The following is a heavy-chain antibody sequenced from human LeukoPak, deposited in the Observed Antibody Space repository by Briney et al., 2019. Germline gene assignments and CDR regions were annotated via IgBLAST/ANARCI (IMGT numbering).Heavy chain of an antibody. Sequence: PGGSLRLSCAASGFTFSRYWMSWVRQAPGKGLEWVGNIKQDGSEKFYVDSVKGRFTISRDNAKKSLYLQMNRLRADDTAVYFCARGDYYDCSGFYTDAFDIWGQGTMVTVSS. D-gene: IGHD3-22*01. V-gene: IGHV3-7*01. CDR1: GFTFSRYW. CDR2: IKQDGSEK. J-gene: IGHJ3*02. CDR3: ARGDYYDCSGFYTDAFDI.